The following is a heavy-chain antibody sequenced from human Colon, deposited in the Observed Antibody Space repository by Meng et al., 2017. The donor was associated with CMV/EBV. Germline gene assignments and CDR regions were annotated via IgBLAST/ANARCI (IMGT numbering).Heavy chain of an antibody. D-gene: IGHD3-3*01. Sequence: GESLKISCAASGFTFSSYVMHWVRQAPGKGLEWVALIRYDGNNPFYADSVKGRFTISRDNSKNTLYLQMNSLTGEDTAVYYCARDQGMFGVVTPLGYWGQGTLVTVSS. CDR3: ARDQGMFGVVTPLGY. V-gene: IGHV3-30*02. CDR1: GFTFSSYV. J-gene: IGHJ4*02. CDR2: IRYDGNNP.